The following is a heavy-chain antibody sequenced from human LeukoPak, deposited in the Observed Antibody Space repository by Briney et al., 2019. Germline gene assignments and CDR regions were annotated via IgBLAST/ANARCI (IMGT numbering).Heavy chain of an antibody. D-gene: IGHD2-2*01. Sequence: GGSLRLSCAASGFTFSSYGMHWVRQAPGKGLEWVAFIRYDGSNKYYADSVKGRFTISRDNVKNSLHLQMNTLRVEDTAVYYCTRVIPAAPGAFDFWGQGTMVTVSS. J-gene: IGHJ3*01. CDR3: TRVIPAAPGAFDF. CDR2: IRYDGSNK. V-gene: IGHV3-30*02. CDR1: GFTFSSYG.